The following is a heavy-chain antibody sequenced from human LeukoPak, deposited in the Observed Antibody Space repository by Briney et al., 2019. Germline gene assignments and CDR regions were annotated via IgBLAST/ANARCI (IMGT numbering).Heavy chain of an antibody. V-gene: IGHV5-51*01. J-gene: IGHJ4*02. Sequence: GESLKISCKGSGYYFTTYWIGWVRQMPGKGLEWMGIIYPADSDTRYSPSFQGQVTISADKSINTAYLQWSSLRAADTAMYYCARRPLCSTSSCYDFDYWGQGTLVTVSS. CDR2: IYPADSDT. D-gene: IGHD2-2*01. CDR3: ARRPLCSTSSCYDFDY. CDR1: GYYFTTYW.